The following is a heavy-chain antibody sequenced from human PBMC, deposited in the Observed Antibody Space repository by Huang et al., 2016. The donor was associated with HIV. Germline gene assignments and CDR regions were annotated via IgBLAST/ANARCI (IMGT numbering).Heavy chain of an antibody. CDR2: ISYDGSNQ. CDR1: GFTLSRYA. J-gene: IGHJ2*01. Sequence: QVQLVESGGGVVQPGRSLRLSCTASGFTLSRYAMHWVRQAPGKGLGWVAFISYDGSNQYYADSVKGRFTISRDNSKNTLYLQMNSLAVEDTAVYFCARDPATWYFDLWGRGTLVTVSS. CDR3: ARDPATWYFDL. V-gene: IGHV3-30-3*01.